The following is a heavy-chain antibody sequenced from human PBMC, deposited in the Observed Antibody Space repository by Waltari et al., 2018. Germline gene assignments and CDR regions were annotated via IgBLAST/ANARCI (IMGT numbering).Heavy chain of an antibody. D-gene: IGHD2-21*01. J-gene: IGHJ4*02. CDR3: AKGCGGDCYSFGY. CDR2: ISGSGGRT. CDR1: GFTFSLYA. V-gene: IGHV3-23*01. Sequence: EVQLLESGGGLVQPGGSLRLSCAASGFTFSLYAMSWVRQAPRKGLEWVSGISGSGGRTYYADSVKGRFTISRDNSKNTLYLQLNSLRAEDTAVYHCAKGCGGDCYSFGYWGQGTLVTVSS.